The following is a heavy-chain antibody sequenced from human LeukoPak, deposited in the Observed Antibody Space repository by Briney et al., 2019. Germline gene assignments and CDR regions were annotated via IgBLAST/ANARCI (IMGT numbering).Heavy chain of an antibody. V-gene: IGHV3-7*03. CDR3: ARSSYSSSSSV. CDR1: GFTFNSYW. CDR2: INSDGSEG. J-gene: IGHJ3*01. D-gene: IGHD6-6*01. Sequence: GGSLRLSCAASGFTFNSYWMSWVRQAPGKGLEWVASINSDGSEGYYADVVKGRFTISRDNAKNSLYLQINSLRAEDTAVYYCARSSYSSSSSVWGQGTMVTVSS.